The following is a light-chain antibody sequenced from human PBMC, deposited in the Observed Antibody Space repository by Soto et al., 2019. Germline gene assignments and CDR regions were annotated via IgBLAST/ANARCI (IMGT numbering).Light chain of an antibody. CDR2: LNSDGSH. CDR3: QTWGTGGAV. J-gene: IGLJ1*01. Sequence: QLVLTQSPSASASLGASVKLTCTLSSGHSSYAIAWHQQQPEKGPRYLMKLNSDGSHSKGDGIPDRFSGSSSGAERYLTISSLQSEDEADYYCQTWGTGGAVFGTGTKLTVL. CDR1: SGHSSYA. V-gene: IGLV4-69*01.